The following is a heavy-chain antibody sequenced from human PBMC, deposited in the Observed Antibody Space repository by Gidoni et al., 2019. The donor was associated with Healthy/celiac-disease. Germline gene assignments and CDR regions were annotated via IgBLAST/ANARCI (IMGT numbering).Heavy chain of an antibody. J-gene: IGHJ6*02. CDR1: GYSFTSYW. D-gene: IGHD5-18*01. Sequence: VQLVPSGAEVNKPWESLQISCNGSGYSFTSYWHGWVRQMPGKGLEWMGIIYPGDSDTRYSPSVQGQVTISADKSISTADLQWSSLKASDTAMYYCARYDIQLWSKNHYGMDVWGQGTTVTVSS. CDR3: ARYDIQLWSKNHYGMDV. V-gene: IGHV5-51*01. CDR2: IYPGDSDT.